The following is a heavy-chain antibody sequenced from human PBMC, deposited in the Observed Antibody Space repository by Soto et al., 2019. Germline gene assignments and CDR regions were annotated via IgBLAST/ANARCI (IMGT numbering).Heavy chain of an antibody. CDR1: GFTFSSYS. J-gene: IGHJ5*02. Sequence: GGSLRLSCAASGFTFSSYSMNWVRQAPGKGLEWVSSISSSSSYIYYAGSVKGRFTISRDNAKNSLYLQMNSLRAEDTAVYYCARDHTATGTHGRLGWFDPWGQGTLVTVSS. CDR3: ARDHTATGTHGRLGWFDP. CDR2: ISSSSSYI. D-gene: IGHD1-1*01. V-gene: IGHV3-21*01.